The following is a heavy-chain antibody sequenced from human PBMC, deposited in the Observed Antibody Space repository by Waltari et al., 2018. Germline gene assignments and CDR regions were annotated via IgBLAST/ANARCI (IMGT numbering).Heavy chain of an antibody. CDR3: ARLQGGGYCSGGSCYEMDWFDP. Sequence: QVQLQESGPGLVKPSQTLSLTCTVSGGSISSGSYYWSWIRQPAGKGLEWIGRIYTSGRPNYNPSLKSRVTIQVDTSKNQFSLKLSSVTAADTAVYYCARLQGGGYCSGGSCYEMDWFDPWGQGTLVTVSS. CDR1: GGSISSGSYY. V-gene: IGHV4-61*02. CDR2: IYTSGRP. J-gene: IGHJ5*02. D-gene: IGHD2-15*01.